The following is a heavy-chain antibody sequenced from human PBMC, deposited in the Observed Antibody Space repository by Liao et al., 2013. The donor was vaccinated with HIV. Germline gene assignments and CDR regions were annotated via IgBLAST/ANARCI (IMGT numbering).Heavy chain of an antibody. CDR1: GDSLTSSDHY. CDR2: IYYSGTGSA. D-gene: IGHD5-18*01. J-gene: IGHJ3*02. V-gene: IGHV4-30-4*01. Sequence: QVQLQESGPGLVTPSQNLSLTCTVSGDSLTSSDHYWTWIRQSPGKGLEWIGYIYYSGTGSADYNPSLKSRVRISGDTSKNQFSLKLFSVSVADTAVYFCASSGYAYGDSAFDIWGQGTAVTVS. CDR3: ASSGYAYGDSAFDI.